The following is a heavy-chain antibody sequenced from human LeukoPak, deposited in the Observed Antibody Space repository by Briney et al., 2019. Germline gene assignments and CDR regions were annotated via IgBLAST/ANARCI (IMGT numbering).Heavy chain of an antibody. CDR3: AREGSGTYSKSLDY. J-gene: IGHJ4*02. CDR2: IWYDGSNK. V-gene: IGHV3-33*01. Sequence: GGSLRLSCAASGFTFSSYVMHWVRQAPGEGLEWVAVIWYDGSNKYSADSVKGRFITSRDNSKNMLYLQMNSLRAEDTAVYYCAREGSGTYSKSLDYWGQGTLVT. D-gene: IGHD1-26*01. CDR1: GFTFSSYV.